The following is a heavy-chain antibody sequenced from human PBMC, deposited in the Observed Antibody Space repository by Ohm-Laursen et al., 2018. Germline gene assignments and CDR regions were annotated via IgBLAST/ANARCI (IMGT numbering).Heavy chain of an antibody. CDR1: GGPISTYY. CDR2: IHASGST. J-gene: IGHJ4*02. Sequence: GTLSLTCFVSGGPISTYYWSWIRQSAGKGLEWIGRIHASGSTNYNPSLKSRVSLSHDTSKNQFSLKMTSVTAADTAVYYCARDARVAGTSDAFEYWGQGTLVTVTS. D-gene: IGHD1-7*01. CDR3: ARDARVAGTSDAFEY. V-gene: IGHV4-4*07.